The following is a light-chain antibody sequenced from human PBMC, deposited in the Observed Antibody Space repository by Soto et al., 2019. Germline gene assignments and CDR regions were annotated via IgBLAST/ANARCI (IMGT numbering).Light chain of an antibody. Sequence: QSVLTQPPSASGSPGQSVTISCTGTSSDVGGYNYVSWYQQYPGKAPKLMIYEVSKRPSGVPDRFSGSKSGNTASLTVSGLQAEDEADYYCGSYAGNNRVFGTGTKLTVL. CDR3: GSYAGNNRV. J-gene: IGLJ1*01. V-gene: IGLV2-8*01. CDR2: EVS. CDR1: SSDVGGYNY.